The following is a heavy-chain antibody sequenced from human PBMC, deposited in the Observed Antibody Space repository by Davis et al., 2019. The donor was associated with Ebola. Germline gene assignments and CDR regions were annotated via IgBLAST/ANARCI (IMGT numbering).Heavy chain of an antibody. CDR2: ISGTSTTI. CDR1: GFTFSSYS. J-gene: IGHJ4*02. D-gene: IGHD3-3*01. CDR3: ARDFSRVFGVVIPDY. V-gene: IGHV3-48*02. Sequence: GESLKISCAASGFTFSSYSMNWVCQAPGKGLEWVSYISGTSTTIYYADSVKGRFAISRDNAKNSLFLQMNSLRDEDTAVYYCARDFSRVFGVVIPDYWGQGTLVTVSS.